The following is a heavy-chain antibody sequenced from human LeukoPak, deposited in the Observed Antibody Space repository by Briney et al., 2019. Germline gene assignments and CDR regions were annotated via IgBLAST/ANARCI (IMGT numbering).Heavy chain of an antibody. V-gene: IGHV1-18*01. Sequence: ASVKVSCKASGYTFTSYGISWVRQAPGQGLEWMGWISAYNGNTNYAQKLQGRVTMTTDTSTSTAYMEPRSLRSDDTAVYYCARDTDIVVVPAAPDYWGQGTLVTVSS. CDR3: ARDTDIVVVPAAPDY. D-gene: IGHD2-2*01. CDR1: GYTFTSYG. J-gene: IGHJ4*02. CDR2: ISAYNGNT.